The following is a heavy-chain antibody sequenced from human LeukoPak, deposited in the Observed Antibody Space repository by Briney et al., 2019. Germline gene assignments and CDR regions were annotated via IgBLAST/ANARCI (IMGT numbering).Heavy chain of an antibody. CDR2: IDASGNP. V-gene: IGHV4-61*02. CDR3: ARGFEYSTSSRLGYYYFYMDV. CDR1: GDSISSGTYY. Sequence: SETLSLSCTVSGDSISSGTYYWSWIRQPAGKGLEWIGRIDASGNPNYNPSLRSRLTMSVDTSKNQFSLNLRFVTAADTAVFYCARGFEYSTSSRLGYYYFYMDVWGIGTTVTVSS. D-gene: IGHD6-6*01. J-gene: IGHJ6*03.